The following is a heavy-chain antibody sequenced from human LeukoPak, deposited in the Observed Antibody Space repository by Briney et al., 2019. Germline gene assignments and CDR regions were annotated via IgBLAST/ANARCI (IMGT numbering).Heavy chain of an antibody. D-gene: IGHD3-22*01. CDR2: ISSSGSTI. CDR1: GFTFSDYY. Sequence: TGGSLRLSCAASGFTFSDYYMSWIRQAPGKGLEWVSYISSSGSTIYYADSVKGRFTISRDNAKNSLYLQMNSLRAEDTAVYYCARIDFWSGYDETYYYDSSGYYFDYWGQGTLVTVSS. J-gene: IGHJ4*02. CDR3: ARIDFWSGYDETYYYDSSGYYFDY. V-gene: IGHV3-11*04.